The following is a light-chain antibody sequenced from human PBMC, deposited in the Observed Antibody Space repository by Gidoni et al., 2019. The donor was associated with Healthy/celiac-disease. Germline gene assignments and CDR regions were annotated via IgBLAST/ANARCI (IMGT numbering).Light chain of an antibody. CDR2: AAS. CDR3: QQSSGT. J-gene: IGKJ5*01. Sequence: DIQMTQSPSSLSASVGDRVTITCRASQSISSYLNWYQQKPGKAPKLLIYAASSLQSGVPSRFSGSGSGTDFTLTISSLQPEDFATYYCQQSSGTFXXXTRLEIK. V-gene: IGKV1-39*01. CDR1: QSISSY.